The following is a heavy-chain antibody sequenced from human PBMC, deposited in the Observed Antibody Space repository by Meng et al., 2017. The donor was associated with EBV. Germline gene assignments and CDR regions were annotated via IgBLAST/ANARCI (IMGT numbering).Heavy chain of an antibody. CDR2: VHYTGST. V-gene: IGHV4-39*01. CDR3: ARPFPSWQSPRLDPFGA. D-gene: IGHD6-19*01. J-gene: IGHJ5*02. CDR1: GDSISSFYY. Sequence: QLQLRESGPGQVKPSETLSLPCTVSGDSISSFYYWGCIRPPPGRGLEWIGSVHYTGSTYYSPSLKSRVTVSVDTSKNQFSLRLTSVTDADTAVYYCARPFPSWQSPRLDPFGAWGQGTLVTVSS.